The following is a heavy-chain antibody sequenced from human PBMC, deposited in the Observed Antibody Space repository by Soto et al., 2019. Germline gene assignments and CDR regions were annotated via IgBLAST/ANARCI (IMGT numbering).Heavy chain of an antibody. CDR1: GGSITTSDYS. V-gene: IGHV4-30-2*01. D-gene: IGHD3-3*01. Sequence: SETLSLTCAVSGGSITTSDYSWSWIRHPPGRGLEWIGSIYHTGATHYIPSLKSRLTMSLDKSKNHFSLDLSSVTAADTALYYCVRERTIFGVAPGGGVDVWGQGPTLTV. CDR3: VRERTIFGVAPGGGVDV. J-gene: IGHJ6*02. CDR2: IYHTGAT.